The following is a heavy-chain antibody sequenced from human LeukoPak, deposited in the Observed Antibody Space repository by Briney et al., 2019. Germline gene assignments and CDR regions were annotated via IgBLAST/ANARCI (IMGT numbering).Heavy chain of an antibody. V-gene: IGHV4-59*08. CDR2: ISYSGST. CDR1: GGSISGYY. D-gene: IGHD5-18*01. Sequence: PSETLSLTCTVSGGSISGYYWSWIRQPPGKGLKWIGYISYSGSTNYNPSLKSRVTISVDTSKNQFSLKLNSVTAADTALYYCARHRYSLDDWGQGALVTVSS. CDR3: ARHRYSLDD. J-gene: IGHJ4*02.